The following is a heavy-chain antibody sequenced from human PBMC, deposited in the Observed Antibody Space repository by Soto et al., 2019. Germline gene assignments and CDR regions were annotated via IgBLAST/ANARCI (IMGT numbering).Heavy chain of an antibody. CDR2: IYYSGST. V-gene: IGHV4-31*03. D-gene: IGHD3-10*01. J-gene: IGHJ4*02. CDR1: GGSISSGGYY. CDR3: ARTRAYYGSGSYYNGPLDY. Sequence: QVQLQESGPGLVKPSQTLSLTCTVSGGSISSGGYYWSWIRQHPGKGLEWIGYIYYSGSTYYNPSLKSRVTISVDTSKNQFPLKLSSVTAADTAVYYCARTRAYYGSGSYYNGPLDYWVQGTLVTVSS.